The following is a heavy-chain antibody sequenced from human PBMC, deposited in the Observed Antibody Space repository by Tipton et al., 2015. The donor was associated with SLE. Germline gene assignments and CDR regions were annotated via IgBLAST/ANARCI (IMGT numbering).Heavy chain of an antibody. CDR2: IGTKGDT. CDR1: GSTFGAYD. V-gene: IGHV3-13*01. CDR3: ARGGSDALDY. Sequence: GSLRLSCTASGSTFGAYDMHWVRQRPGKGLEWVSAIGTKGDTKYALSMKGRFTISRENGKKSFYLQMNSLRVGDTAVYYCARGGSDALDYWGQGTLVTVSS. D-gene: IGHD1-26*01. J-gene: IGHJ4*02.